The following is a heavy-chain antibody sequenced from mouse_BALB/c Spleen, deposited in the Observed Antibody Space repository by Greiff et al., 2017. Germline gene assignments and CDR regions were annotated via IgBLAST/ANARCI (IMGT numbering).Heavy chain of an antibody. Sequence: QVQLQQSGPGLVAPSQSLSITCTVSGFSLTSYGVHWVRQPPGKGLEWLGVIWAGGSTNYNSALMSRLSISKDNSKSQVFLKMNSLQTDDTARYYCASIYDGYSYYFDYWGQGTTLTVSS. CDR2: IWAGGST. V-gene: IGHV2-9*02. CDR1: GFSLTSYG. J-gene: IGHJ2*01. CDR3: ASIYDGYSYYFDY. D-gene: IGHD2-3*01.